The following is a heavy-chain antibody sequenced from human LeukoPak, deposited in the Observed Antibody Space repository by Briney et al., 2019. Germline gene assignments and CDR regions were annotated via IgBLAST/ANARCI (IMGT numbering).Heavy chain of an antibody. Sequence: SETLSLTCTVSGGSISSYYWSWIRQPPGKGLEWIGNIYYSGSTNYNPSLKSRVTMSVDTSKNQFSLKVSSVTAADTAVYYCARVFDSGSQAYFYYMDVWGKGTTVTISS. CDR2: IYYSGST. J-gene: IGHJ6*03. CDR3: ARVFDSGSQAYFYYMDV. V-gene: IGHV4-59*01. CDR1: GGSISSYY. D-gene: IGHD3-10*01.